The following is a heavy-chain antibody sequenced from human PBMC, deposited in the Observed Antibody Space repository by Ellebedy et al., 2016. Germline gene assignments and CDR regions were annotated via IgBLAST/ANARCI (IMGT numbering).Heavy chain of an antibody. CDR2: ISSDGSST. V-gene: IGHV3-74*01. D-gene: IGHD3-10*01. CDR3: ARGGTSGALDI. J-gene: IGHJ3*02. CDR1: GFTFSSYW. Sequence: GESLKISXAASGFTFSSYWMHWVRQVPGKGLVWVSRISSDGSSTSYADSVKGRFTISRDNAKNTLYLQMNSLRAEDTAVYHCARGGTSGALDIWGQGTTVTVSS.